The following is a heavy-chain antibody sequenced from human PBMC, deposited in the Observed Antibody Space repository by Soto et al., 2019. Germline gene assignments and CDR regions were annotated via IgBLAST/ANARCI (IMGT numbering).Heavy chain of an antibody. V-gene: IGHV3-33*01. D-gene: IGHD7-27*01. J-gene: IGHJ4*02. Sequence: PGGSLRLSCAASGFTFSSYGMHWVRQAPGKGLEWVAVIWYDGSNKYYADSVKGRFTISRDNSKNTLYLQMNSLRAEDTAVYYCARDWANGDSYFDYWGQGTLVTVSS. CDR3: ARDWANGDSYFDY. CDR1: GFTFSSYG. CDR2: IWYDGSNK.